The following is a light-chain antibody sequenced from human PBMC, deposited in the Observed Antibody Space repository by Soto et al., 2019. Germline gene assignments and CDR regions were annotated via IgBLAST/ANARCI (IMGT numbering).Light chain of an antibody. Sequence: VKKIFTITCLASQGINSWLAWYQQKPGKAPNLLIYAASSLQSGVPSRFSGSGSLTENTLTVYDLLPGYWATCRCHLLISEPFSFGHGAQLDIK. CDR1: QGINSW. J-gene: IGKJ5*01. V-gene: IGKV1-12*01. CDR3: HLLISEPFS. CDR2: AAS.